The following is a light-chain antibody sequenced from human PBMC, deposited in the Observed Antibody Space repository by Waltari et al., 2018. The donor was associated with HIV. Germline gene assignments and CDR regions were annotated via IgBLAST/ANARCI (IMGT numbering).Light chain of an antibody. CDR2: GAS. CDR1: QSISSRV. V-gene: IGKV3-20*01. CDR3: HQYAGSPLT. J-gene: IGKJ4*01. Sequence: EIVLTQSPGTLSLSPGERVTLSCRISQSISSRVLAWYQQKPGQAPRLLIHGASSRATDIPDRFSGSGSGTEFTLTISRLEPEDFAVYYCHQYAGSPLTFGGGTKVEIK.